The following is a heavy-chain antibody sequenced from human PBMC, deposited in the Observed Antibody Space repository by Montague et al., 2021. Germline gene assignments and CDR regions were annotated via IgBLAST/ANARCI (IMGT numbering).Heavy chain of an antibody. Sequence: SETLSLTCTVSSGSIFHAHWSWVRQPPGKGLEWLGSMFYGGATSNNPSLKSRVTMSIDTPTNLFSLKLSFVTAADTAVYYCAKQDYFVSGTSYKGFDPWGQGILVTVSS. CDR1: SGSIFHAH. J-gene: IGHJ5*02. V-gene: IGHV4-59*08. D-gene: IGHD3-10*01. CDR3: AKQDYFVSGTSYKGFDP. CDR2: MFYGGAT.